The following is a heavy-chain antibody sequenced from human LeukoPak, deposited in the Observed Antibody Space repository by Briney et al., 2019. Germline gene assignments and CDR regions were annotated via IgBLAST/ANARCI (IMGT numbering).Heavy chain of an antibody. CDR3: ATAGGLPTAMGFDP. CDR1: GFTFSSYW. CDR2: INTDGSVM. J-gene: IGHJ5*02. Sequence: GGSLRLSCAASGFTFSSYWMHWVRQAPGKGLLLVSCINTDGSVMRYADSVRGRFTISRDNAKNTLYLQMNSLRVEDTAVYYCATAGGLPTAMGFDPWGQGTLVSVST. V-gene: IGHV3-74*01. D-gene: IGHD2-2*01.